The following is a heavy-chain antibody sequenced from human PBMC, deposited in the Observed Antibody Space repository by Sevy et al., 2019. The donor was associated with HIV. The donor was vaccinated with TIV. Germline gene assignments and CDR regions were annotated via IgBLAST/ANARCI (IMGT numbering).Heavy chain of an antibody. D-gene: IGHD3-22*01. J-gene: IGHJ4*02. CDR1: GGSFSNDD. V-gene: IGHV4-34*01. CDR2: INHSGST. CDR3: ARWRGTRVSMIVVVTTGYFVN. Sequence: SETLSLTCAVYGGSFSNDDWSWIRQPPGKGLEWNGEINHSGSTNYNPSLKSRVTISIDTSKNQFSLKLTSVTAADTAVYYCARWRGTRVSMIVVVTTGYFVNWGQGALVTVSS.